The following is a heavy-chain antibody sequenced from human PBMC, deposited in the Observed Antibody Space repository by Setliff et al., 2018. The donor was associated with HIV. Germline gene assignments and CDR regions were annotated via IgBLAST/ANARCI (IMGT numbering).Heavy chain of an antibody. J-gene: IGHJ6*02. CDR1: GASFSGYF. D-gene: IGHD3-3*01. V-gene: IGHV4-34*01. CDR3: ARLGRNLRFLTV. Sequence: SETLSLTCTLYGASFSGYFWSWIRQPPGKGLEWIGEINHAGSTNFNPSLKGRVTISVDMSKRQFSLHLTSVTAADTAVYYCARLGRNLRFLTVWGQGTTVTVSS. CDR2: INHAGST.